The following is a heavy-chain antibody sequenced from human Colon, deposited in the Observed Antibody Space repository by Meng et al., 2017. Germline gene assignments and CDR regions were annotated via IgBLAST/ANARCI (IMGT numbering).Heavy chain of an antibody. Sequence: SSVNVSCKASGGTFSSYAISWVRQAPGQGLDWMGGIIPIFGTANYAQKFQGRVTITADKSTSTVYMELSSLRSEDTAVYYCARSNGVVIIFSYHYYGMDVWGQGTTVTVSS. D-gene: IGHD3-3*01. CDR2: IIPIFGTA. CDR3: ARSNGVVIIFSYHYYGMDV. V-gene: IGHV1-69*06. J-gene: IGHJ6*02. CDR1: GGTFSSYA.